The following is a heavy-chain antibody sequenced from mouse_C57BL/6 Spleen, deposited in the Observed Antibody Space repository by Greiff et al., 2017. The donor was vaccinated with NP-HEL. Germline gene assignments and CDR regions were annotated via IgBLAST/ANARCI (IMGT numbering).Heavy chain of an antibody. J-gene: IGHJ4*01. V-gene: IGHV1-81*01. Sequence: QVQLKESGAELARPGASVKLSCKASGYTFTSYGISWVKQRTGQGLEWIGEIYPRSGNTYYNEKFKGKATLTADKSSSTAYMELRSLTSEDSAVYFCARWGITTVVAYYCSMDYWGQGTSVTVSS. CDR3: ARWGITTVVAYYCSMDY. D-gene: IGHD1-1*01. CDR2: IYPRSGNT. CDR1: GYTFTSYG.